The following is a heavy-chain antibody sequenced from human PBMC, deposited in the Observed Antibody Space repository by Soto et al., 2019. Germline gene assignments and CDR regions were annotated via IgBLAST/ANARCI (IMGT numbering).Heavy chain of an antibody. Sequence: GGSPELGRAASGFTVWSSGMNWVRQDPGKGLEWISYISSSSTTIYYGDSVKGRFTISRDNARNSLYLQMNSLRDEDTAVYYCARLMIVTVGEAFDIWGQATIVTVSS. J-gene: IGHJ3*02. V-gene: IGHV3-48*02. CDR3: ARLMIVTVGEAFDI. D-gene: IGHD3-22*01. CDR2: ISSSSTTI. CDR1: GFTVWSSG.